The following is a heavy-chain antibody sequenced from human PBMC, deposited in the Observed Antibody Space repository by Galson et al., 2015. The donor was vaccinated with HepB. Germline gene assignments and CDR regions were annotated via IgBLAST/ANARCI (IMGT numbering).Heavy chain of an antibody. CDR3: ARDGNDFWSGYLGFYEGYFDY. J-gene: IGHJ4*02. Sequence: SVTVSCKASGSTFTSYGISWVRQAPGQRLEWMGWISAYNGNTNYAQKLQGRVTMTTDTSTSTAYMELRSLRSDDTAVYYCARDGNDFWSGYLGFYEGYFDYWGQGTLVTVSS. D-gene: IGHD3-3*01. CDR1: GSTFTSYG. CDR2: ISAYNGNT. V-gene: IGHV1-18*04.